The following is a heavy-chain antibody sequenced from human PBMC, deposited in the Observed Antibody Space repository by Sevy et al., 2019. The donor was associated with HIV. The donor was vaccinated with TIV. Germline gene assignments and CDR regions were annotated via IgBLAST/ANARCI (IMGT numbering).Heavy chain of an antibody. Sequence: GGSLRLSCAASGFTFSSYWMHWVRQAPGKGLVWVSRINSDGSSTSYAASVKGRFTISRDNAKNTLYLQMNSLRAEDTAVYYCARLRYCSSTSCYTYYGADAFGIWGQGTMVTVSS. J-gene: IGHJ3*02. CDR1: GFTFSSYW. V-gene: IGHV3-74*01. CDR2: INSDGSST. D-gene: IGHD2-2*02. CDR3: ARLRYCSSTSCYTYYGADAFGI.